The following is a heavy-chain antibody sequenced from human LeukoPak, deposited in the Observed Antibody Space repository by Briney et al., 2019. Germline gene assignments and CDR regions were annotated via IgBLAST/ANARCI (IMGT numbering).Heavy chain of an antibody. CDR1: GGSISSSSYY. D-gene: IGHD4-11*01. Sequence: PSETLSLTCTVSGGSISSSSYYWGWIRQPPGKGLEWIGYIYHSGSTYYNPSLKSRVTISVDRSKNQFSLKLSSVTAADTAVYYCARDRASNYGGTSTRDLDYWGQGTLVTVSS. CDR3: ARDRASNYGGTSTRDLDY. V-gene: IGHV4-39*07. CDR2: IYHSGST. J-gene: IGHJ4*02.